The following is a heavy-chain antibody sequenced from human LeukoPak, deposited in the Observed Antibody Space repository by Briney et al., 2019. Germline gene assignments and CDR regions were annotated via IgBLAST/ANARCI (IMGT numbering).Heavy chain of an antibody. D-gene: IGHD2-2*01. J-gene: IGHJ5*02. CDR3: ARFWRYCSSTGCYPNWFDP. CDR1: GGSFSGYY. Sequence: SETLSLTCAVYGGSFSGYYWSWIRQPPGKGLEWIGEINHSGSTNYNPSLKSRVAISVDTSKNQFSLKLSSVTAADTAVYYCARFWRYCSSTGCYPNWFDPWGQGTLVTVSS. CDR2: INHSGST. V-gene: IGHV4-34*01.